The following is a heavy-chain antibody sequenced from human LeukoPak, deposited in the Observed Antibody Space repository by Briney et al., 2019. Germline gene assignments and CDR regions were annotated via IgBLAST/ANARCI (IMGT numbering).Heavy chain of an antibody. D-gene: IGHD4-17*01. Sequence: GGSLRLSCAASGFTFSSYAMSWVRQAPGKGLEWVSAISGSGGSTYYADSVKGRFTISRDNSKNTLYLQMNSLRAEDTAVYYCARPSTLTDGALSYDYGDHTGAFDIWGQGTMVTVSS. CDR1: GFTFSSYA. CDR3: ARPSTLTDGALSYDYGDHTGAFDI. CDR2: ISGSGGST. V-gene: IGHV3-23*01. J-gene: IGHJ3*02.